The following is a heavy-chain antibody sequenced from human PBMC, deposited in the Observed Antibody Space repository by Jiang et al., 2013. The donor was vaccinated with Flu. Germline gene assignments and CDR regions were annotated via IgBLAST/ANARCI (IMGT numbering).Heavy chain of an antibody. V-gene: IGHV1-2*02. D-gene: IGHD4-17*01. CDR1: GYTFTGYY. CDR2: INPNSGGT. Sequence: SGAEVKKPGASVKVSCKASGYTFTGYYMHWVRQAPGQGLEWMGWINPNSGGTNYAQKFQGRVTMTRDTSISTAYMELSRLRSDDTAVYYCARDRKDGDYYYYYGMDVWGQGTTVTVSS. J-gene: IGHJ6*02. CDR3: ARDRKDGDYYYYYGMDV.